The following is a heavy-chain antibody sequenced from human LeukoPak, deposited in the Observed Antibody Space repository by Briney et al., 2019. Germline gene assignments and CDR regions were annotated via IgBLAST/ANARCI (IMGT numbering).Heavy chain of an antibody. Sequence: ASVKVSCKASGYTFTSYDINWVRQATGQGLEWMGWMNPNSGNTGYAQKFQGRVTMTRNTSISTAYMELSSLRSEDTAVYYCARWGIAAAGPDYWGQGTLATVSS. CDR1: GYTFTSYD. V-gene: IGHV1-8*01. CDR3: ARWGIAAAGPDY. CDR2: MNPNSGNT. D-gene: IGHD6-13*01. J-gene: IGHJ4*02.